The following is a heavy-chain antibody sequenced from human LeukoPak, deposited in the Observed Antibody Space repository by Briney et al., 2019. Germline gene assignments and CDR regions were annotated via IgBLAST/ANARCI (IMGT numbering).Heavy chain of an antibody. CDR3: ARVGQLVADAFDI. CDR1: GGTFSSYA. CDR2: IIPIFGTA. V-gene: IGHV1-69*05. Sequence: SVKVSCKASGGTFSSYAISWVRQAPGQGLEWMGRIIPIFGTANYAQKFQGRVTITTDESTSTAYMELSSLRSEGTAVYYCARVGQLVADAFDIWGQGTMVTVSS. J-gene: IGHJ3*02. D-gene: IGHD6-6*01.